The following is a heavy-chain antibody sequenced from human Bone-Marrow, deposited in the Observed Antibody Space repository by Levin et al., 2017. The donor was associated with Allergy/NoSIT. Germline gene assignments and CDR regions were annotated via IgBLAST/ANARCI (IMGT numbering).Heavy chain of an antibody. J-gene: IGHJ5*02. Sequence: SETLSLTCSISGGSITGYYWGWIRQPPGKRLEWIGYILYSGSSSYNPSLKSRVTLSADTSNNRFSLRPGPVTAADSAGHSCVRFFRKSTWHSWFDPWGQGTLVTVSS. CDR3: VRFFRKSTWHSWFDP. CDR2: ILYSGSS. V-gene: IGHV4-59*01. D-gene: IGHD3-3*01. CDR1: GGSITGYY.